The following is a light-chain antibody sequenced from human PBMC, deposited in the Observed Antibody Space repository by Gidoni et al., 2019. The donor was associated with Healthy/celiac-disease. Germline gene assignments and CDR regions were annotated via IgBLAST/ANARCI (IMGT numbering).Light chain of an antibody. Sequence: IVLTQSPGTLSLSPGDRATLSCRASQSVSSSYLAWYQQKPGQAPRLLIYGASSRATVIPDRFSGSGSGTDFTLTISRLEPEDFAVYYCQQYGSSFTFGPGTKVDIK. CDR2: GAS. CDR1: QSVSSSY. V-gene: IGKV3-20*01. CDR3: QQYGSSFT. J-gene: IGKJ3*01.